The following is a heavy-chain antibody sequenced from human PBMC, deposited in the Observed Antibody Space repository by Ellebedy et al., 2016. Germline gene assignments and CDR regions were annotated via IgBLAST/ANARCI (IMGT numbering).Heavy chain of an antibody. CDR3: AKDIRVNYYDTLTGYFSYAMDV. Sequence: GGSLRLSXAASGFTFDDYAMHWVRQAPGKGLEWVSGITWNSGGIGYADSVKGRFTVSRDNAKNSLYLQMNSLRAEDTALYYCAKDIRVNYYDTLTGYFSYAMDVWGQGTTVTVSS. CDR2: ITWNSGGI. D-gene: IGHD3-9*01. J-gene: IGHJ6*02. CDR1: GFTFDDYA. V-gene: IGHV3-9*01.